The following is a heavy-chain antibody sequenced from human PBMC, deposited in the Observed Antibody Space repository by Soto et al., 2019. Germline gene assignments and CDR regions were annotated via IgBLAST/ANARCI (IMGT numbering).Heavy chain of an antibody. Sequence: QVQLVQSGAEVKKPGASVKVSCKTSGYTFTDYYMHWVRQAPGQGLEWMGWINHSSGGTNYAQKFQGWGTITRDTTLRTAYMDLNRLTSDDTAVFYCARALLHYSAIFLDDSFDIWFQGTIVSVSS. CDR1: GYTFTDYY. J-gene: IGHJ3*02. CDR2: INHSSGGT. D-gene: IGHD2-21*02. CDR3: ARALLHYSAIFLDDSFDI. V-gene: IGHV1-2*04.